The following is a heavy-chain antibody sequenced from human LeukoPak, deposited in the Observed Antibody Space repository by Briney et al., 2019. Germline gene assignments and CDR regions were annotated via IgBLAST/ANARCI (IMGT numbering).Heavy chain of an antibody. CDR1: GFTFSSYS. Sequence: PGGSLRLSCAASGFTFSSYSMNWVRQAPGKGLEWVSSISSSSSYIYYADSVKGRFTISRDNATNSLYLQMNSLRAEDTAVYYCARVGARFLEWLFTPHDAFDIWGQGTMVTVSS. CDR3: ARVGARFLEWLFTPHDAFDI. CDR2: ISSSSSYI. D-gene: IGHD3-3*01. J-gene: IGHJ3*02. V-gene: IGHV3-21*01.